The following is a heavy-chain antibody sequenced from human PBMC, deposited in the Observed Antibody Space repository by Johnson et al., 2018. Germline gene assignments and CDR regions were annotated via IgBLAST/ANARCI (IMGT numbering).Heavy chain of an antibody. V-gene: IGHV3-43*01. J-gene: IGHJ1*01. CDR3: AKDSSHAEFFHH. CDR1: GFTFDDYT. CDR2: ISWDGGST. Sequence: VQLVQSGGVVVQPGGSLRLSCAASGFTFDDYTMHWVRQAPGKGLEWVSLISWDGGSTYYADSVKGRFPISRDNSKNSLYLQMNSLRTEDTALYFCAKDSSHAEFFHHWGQGTLVTVSA.